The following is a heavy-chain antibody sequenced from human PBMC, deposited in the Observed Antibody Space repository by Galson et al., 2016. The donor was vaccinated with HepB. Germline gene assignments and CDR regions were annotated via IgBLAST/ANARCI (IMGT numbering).Heavy chain of an antibody. CDR3: TTGEWGVGPTYQYYYYGMDV. D-gene: IGHD1-26*01. CDR1: GFTFSNAW. J-gene: IGHJ6*02. CDR2: IKCKIDGGTT. V-gene: IGHV3-15*07. Sequence: SLRLSCAVSGFTFSNAWMSWVRQAPGKGLEWVGRIKCKIDGGTTDYAAPGKGSFILARYDSINRLYLKMNSLKTEDTAVYYCTTGEWGVGPTYQYYYYGMDVWGQGTTVTVS.